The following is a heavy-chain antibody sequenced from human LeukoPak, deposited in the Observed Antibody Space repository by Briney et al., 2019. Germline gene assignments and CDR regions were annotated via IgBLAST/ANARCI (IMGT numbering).Heavy chain of an antibody. CDR2: INPDGSEK. J-gene: IGHJ6*03. CDR3: ARENHCSSTSCYYYYYMDV. Sequence: GGSLRLSCAVSGFTFSSDWMIWVRQAPGKGLEWVANINPDGSEKNYVDSVRGRFTISRDNAKNSLDLQMNSLRVEDTAVYYCARENHCSSTSCYYYYYMDVWGKGTTVTVSS. CDR1: GFTFSSDW. V-gene: IGHV3-7*01. D-gene: IGHD2-2*01.